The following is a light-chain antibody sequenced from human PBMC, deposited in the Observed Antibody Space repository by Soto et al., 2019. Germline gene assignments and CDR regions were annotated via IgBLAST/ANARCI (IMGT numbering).Light chain of an antibody. CDR2: AAS. CDR1: QSIRKY. J-gene: IGKJ4*01. V-gene: IGKV1-39*01. CDR3: QQSYSAPLT. Sequence: DIQMTQSPPSLSAYLRDRVTITCRASQSIRKYLNWYQQKPGKAPKLLICAASSLQSGVPSRFSGDGSGKDFTPTIESLQTADFATYYSQQSYSAPLTFGGGTKV.